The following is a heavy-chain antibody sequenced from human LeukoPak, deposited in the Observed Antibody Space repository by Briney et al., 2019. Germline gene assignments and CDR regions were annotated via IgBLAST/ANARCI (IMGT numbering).Heavy chain of an antibody. CDR1: GFTFSSYA. V-gene: IGHV3-23*01. J-gene: IGHJ4*02. CDR2: ISGSGGST. CDR3: AKEGLYCSSTSCYVEN. D-gene: IGHD2-2*01. Sequence: RPGGSLRLSCAASGFTFSSYAMSWVRQAPGKGLEWVSAISGSGGSTYYADSVKGRFTISRDNSKNTLYLQLNSLTAEDTAEYYCAKEGLYCSSTSCYVENWGQGTLVTVSS.